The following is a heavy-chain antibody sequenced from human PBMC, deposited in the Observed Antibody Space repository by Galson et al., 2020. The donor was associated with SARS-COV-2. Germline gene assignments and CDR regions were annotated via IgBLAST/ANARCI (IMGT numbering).Heavy chain of an antibody. D-gene: IGHD6-19*01. CDR2: ISGSGGST. CDR3: STPRSIAVAGDFDY. Sequence: GESLKISCAASGFTFSSHAMSWVRQAPGKGLEWVSAISGSGGSTYYADTVKGRFTISRDNSKNTLYLQMNSLRAEDTALYYCSTPRSIAVAGDFDYWGQGTLVTVSS. CDR1: GFTFSSHA. V-gene: IGHV3-23*01. J-gene: IGHJ4*02.